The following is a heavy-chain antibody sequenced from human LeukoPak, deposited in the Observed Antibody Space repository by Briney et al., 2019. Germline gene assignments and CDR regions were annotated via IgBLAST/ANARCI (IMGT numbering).Heavy chain of an antibody. D-gene: IGHD3-16*02. J-gene: IGHJ4*02. Sequence: GSLRLSCAASGFTFSSYGMSWVRQAPGKGLEWVSAISGSGGSTYYADSVKGRFTISRDNSKNTLYLQMNSLRAEDTAVYYCAKGSDYVWGSYRSLNYFDYWGQGTLVTVSS. CDR3: AKGSDYVWGSYRSLNYFDY. V-gene: IGHV3-23*01. CDR1: GFTFSSYG. CDR2: ISGSGGST.